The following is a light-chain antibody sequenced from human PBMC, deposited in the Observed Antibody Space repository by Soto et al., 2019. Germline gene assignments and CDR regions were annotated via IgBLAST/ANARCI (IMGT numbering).Light chain of an antibody. CDR2: GNR. J-gene: IGLJ3*02. CDR1: SSNLGAGYD. Sequence: QSVLTQPPSVSGAPGQRVTISCTGNSSNLGAGYDVHWYQQLPGAAPKLVIFGNRNRPSGVTERFSGSKSGTSASLAITGLHDEDEADYYCQAYDYSLTASVFGGGTKLTVL. CDR3: QAYDYSLTASV. V-gene: IGLV1-40*01.